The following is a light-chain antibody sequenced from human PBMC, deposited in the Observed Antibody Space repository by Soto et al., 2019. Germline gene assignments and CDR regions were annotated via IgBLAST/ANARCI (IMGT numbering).Light chain of an antibody. J-gene: IGKJ5*01. Sequence: DIQLTQSPSTLSASVGDRFSITCRASQYVGSWLAWYQQKPGKAPKLLIYKASNLQSGVPSRFSGSGSATEFTLTISSLQPDDSATYYCQRYNGTFGQGTRLEIK. CDR1: QYVGSW. CDR2: KAS. V-gene: IGKV1-5*03. CDR3: QRYNGT.